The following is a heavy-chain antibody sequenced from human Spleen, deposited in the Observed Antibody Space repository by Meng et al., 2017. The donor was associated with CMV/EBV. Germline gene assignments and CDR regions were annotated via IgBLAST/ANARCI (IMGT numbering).Heavy chain of an antibody. D-gene: IGHD3-10*01. J-gene: IGHJ4*02. CDR1: FRRYW. Sequence: FRRYWMSWGRQAPGKGLEWGAGIKEDGSENYSVDSVKGRFTISRDNAKNSLYLLLNSLRVEDTAVYYCARDHTPSGFGEVSQTYFFDYWGQGTLVTVSS. V-gene: IGHV3-7*01. CDR3: ARDHTPSGFGEVSQTYFFDY. CDR2: IKEDGSEN.